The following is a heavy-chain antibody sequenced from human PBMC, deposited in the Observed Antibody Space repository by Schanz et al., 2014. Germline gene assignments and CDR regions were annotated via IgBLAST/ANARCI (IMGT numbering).Heavy chain of an antibody. CDR2: ISGSGGST. CDR1: GFTVSSNH. D-gene: IGHD2-21*02. CDR3: ARRASCGRNGCPFDS. V-gene: IGHV3-23*04. J-gene: IGHJ4*02. Sequence: EGQLAESGGGLVQPGGSLRLSCAVSGFTVSSNHMSWVRQAPGKGLEWVSGISGSGGSTYYADSVKGRFTISRDNSKNTLYLQVNNLKTKDTAMYHCARRASCGRNGCPFDSWGQGTLVTVSS.